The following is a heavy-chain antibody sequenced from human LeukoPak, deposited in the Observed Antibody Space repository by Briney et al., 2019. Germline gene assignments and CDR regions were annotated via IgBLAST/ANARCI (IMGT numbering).Heavy chain of an antibody. CDR2: IYSGGIT. J-gene: IGHJ4*02. D-gene: IGHD6-13*01. CDR1: GFNVSISY. CDR3: ARGYSSSWVALDY. V-gene: IGHV3-53*01. Sequence: PGGSLRLSCAVSGFNVSISYMSWVRQAPGKGLEWVSVIYSGGITYYADSVKGRFTISRDNSKNTLYLQMNSLRAEDTALYYCARGYSSSWVALDYWGQGTLVTVSS.